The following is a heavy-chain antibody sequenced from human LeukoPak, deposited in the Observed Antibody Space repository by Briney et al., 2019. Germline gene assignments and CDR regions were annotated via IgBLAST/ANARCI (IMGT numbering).Heavy chain of an antibody. D-gene: IGHD3-22*01. Sequence: SETLSLACAVYGGSFSGYYWSWIRQPPGKGLEWIGEINHSGSTNYNPSLKSRVTISVDTSKNQFSLKLSSVTAADTAVYYCARAPLYDSSGYYYGNYYYYMDVWGKGTTVTVSS. V-gene: IGHV4-34*01. CDR3: ARAPLYDSSGYYYGNYYYYMDV. CDR2: INHSGST. CDR1: GGSFSGYY. J-gene: IGHJ6*03.